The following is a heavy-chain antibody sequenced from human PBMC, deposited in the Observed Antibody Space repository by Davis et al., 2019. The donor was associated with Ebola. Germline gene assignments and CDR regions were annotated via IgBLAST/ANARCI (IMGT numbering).Heavy chain of an antibody. V-gene: IGHV3-9*01. CDR3: AKEGSMYSSSWVWFDP. D-gene: IGHD6-13*01. CDR1: GFTFDDYA. J-gene: IGHJ5*02. Sequence: GGSLRLSCAASGFTFDDYAMHWVRQAPGKGLEWVSGISWNSGSIGYADSVKGRFTISRDNAKNSLYLQMNSLRAEDTALYYCAKEGSMYSSSWVWFDPWGQGTLVTVSS. CDR2: ISWNSGSI.